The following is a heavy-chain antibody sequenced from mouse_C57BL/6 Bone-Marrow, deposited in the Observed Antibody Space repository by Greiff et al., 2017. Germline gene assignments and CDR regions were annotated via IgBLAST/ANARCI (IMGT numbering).Heavy chain of an antibody. Sequence: VQLQQPGAELVRPGTSVKLSCKASGYTFTSYWMHWVKQRPGQGLEWIGVIDPSDSYTNYNQKFKGKATLTVDTSSSTAYMQLSSLTSEDSAVYYCFYYGNVMDYWGQGTSVTVSS. D-gene: IGHD2-1*01. V-gene: IGHV1-59*01. CDR3: FYYGNVMDY. CDR1: GYTFTSYW. J-gene: IGHJ4*01. CDR2: IDPSDSYT.